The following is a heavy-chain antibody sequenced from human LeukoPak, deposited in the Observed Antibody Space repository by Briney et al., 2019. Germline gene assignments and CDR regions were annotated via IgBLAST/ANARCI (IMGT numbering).Heavy chain of an antibody. Sequence: PGGSLRLSCAASGFTFSSYEMNWVRQAPGKGLEWVSYISSSGSTIYYADSVKGRFTISRDNAKNSLYLQMNSLRAEDTAVYYCARDLYGGHPGDYWAQGTLVTVSS. CDR3: ARDLYGGHPGDY. V-gene: IGHV3-48*03. CDR1: GFTFSSYE. J-gene: IGHJ4*02. D-gene: IGHD4/OR15-4a*01. CDR2: ISSSGSTI.